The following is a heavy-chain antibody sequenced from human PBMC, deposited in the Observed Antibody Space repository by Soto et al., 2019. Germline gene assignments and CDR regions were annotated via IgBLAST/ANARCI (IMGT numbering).Heavy chain of an antibody. Sequence: GGSLRLSCAASGFTFSSYAMSWVRQAPGKGLEWVSAISGSGGSTYYADSVKGRFTISRDNSKNTLYLQMNSLRAEDTAVYCGAKGAWTPVGPYYFDYWGQGTLVTVSS. CDR1: GFTFSSYA. J-gene: IGHJ4*02. CDR2: ISGSGGST. V-gene: IGHV3-23*01. CDR3: AKGAWTPVGPYYFDY. D-gene: IGHD3-16*01.